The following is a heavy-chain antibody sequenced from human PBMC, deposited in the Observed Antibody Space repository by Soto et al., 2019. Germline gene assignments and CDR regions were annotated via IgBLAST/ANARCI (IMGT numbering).Heavy chain of an antibody. D-gene: IGHD3-10*01. Sequence: EVQLVESGGGLIQPGGSLRLSCAVSGFTVSYNYMNWVRQAPGKGLEWVSVIYRGGDTFYADSVKGRFTISRDNSKNTLYLQMNSLRAEDTDVYYCARGMYGSGSYYIGDAFDMWGQGTMVTVSS. CDR2: IYRGGDT. J-gene: IGHJ3*02. V-gene: IGHV3-53*01. CDR3: ARGMYGSGSYYIGDAFDM. CDR1: GFTVSYNY.